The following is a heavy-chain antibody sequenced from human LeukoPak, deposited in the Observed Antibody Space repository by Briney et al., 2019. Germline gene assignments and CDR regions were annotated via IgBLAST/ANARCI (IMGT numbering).Heavy chain of an antibody. CDR2: ISSTGGFI. D-gene: IGHD2-2*01. CDR3: ARELPAPSPFDS. V-gene: IGHV3-21*01. Sequence: MTGGSLRLSCAASGFLFSSYSMNWVRQAPGKGLKWVSSISSTGGFIYYADSVKGRFTISRDNAKNSLYLQMNSLRAEDTAVYYCARELPAPSPFDSWGQGTLVTVSS. CDR1: GFLFSSYS. J-gene: IGHJ4*02.